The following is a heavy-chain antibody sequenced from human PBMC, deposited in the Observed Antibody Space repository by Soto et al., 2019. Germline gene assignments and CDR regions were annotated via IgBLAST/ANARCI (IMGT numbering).Heavy chain of an antibody. CDR3: ARATPSPIVVVPAAMLWFDP. CDR1: GGSISSGGYY. J-gene: IGHJ5*02. Sequence: SETLSLTCTVSGGSISSGGYYWSWIRQHPGKGLEWIGYIYYSGSTYYNPSLKSRVTISVDTSKNQFSLKLSSVTAADTAVYYCARATPSPIVVVPAAMLWFDPWGQGTMVTVSS. D-gene: IGHD2-2*01. CDR2: IYYSGST. V-gene: IGHV4-31*03.